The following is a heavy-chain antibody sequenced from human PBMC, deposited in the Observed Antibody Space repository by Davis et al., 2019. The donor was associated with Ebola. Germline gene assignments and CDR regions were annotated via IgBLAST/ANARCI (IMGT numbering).Heavy chain of an antibody. Sequence: SETLSLTCTVSGGSISSYYWSWIRQPPGKGLEWIGSIYYSGITYYNPSLKSRVTISVDTSKNQFSLKLRSVTAADTAVYYCARYPGMAAAGTGYYYGMDVWGQGTTVTVSS. CDR3: ARYPGMAAAGTGYYYGMDV. J-gene: IGHJ6*02. CDR2: IYYSGIT. CDR1: GGSISSYY. D-gene: IGHD6-13*01. V-gene: IGHV4-59*05.